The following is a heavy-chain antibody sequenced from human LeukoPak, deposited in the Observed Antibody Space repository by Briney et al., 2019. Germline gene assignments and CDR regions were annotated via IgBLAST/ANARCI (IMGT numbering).Heavy chain of an antibody. V-gene: IGHV5-51*01. D-gene: IGHD6-19*01. CDR1: GYSFTSNW. Sequence: GASLKISSKGSGYSFTSNWIGWVRQMPGKGLEWMGIIYPGDSDTRYSPSFQDQLTISADKSISSAYLQWSSLKASDTAMYYCARRGSGSMVYAFDIWGQGTMVTVSS. J-gene: IGHJ3*02. CDR3: ARRGSGSMVYAFDI. CDR2: IYPGDSDT.